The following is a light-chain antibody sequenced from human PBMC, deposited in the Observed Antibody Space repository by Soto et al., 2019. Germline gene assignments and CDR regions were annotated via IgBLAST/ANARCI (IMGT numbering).Light chain of an antibody. V-gene: IGLV2-23*01. Sequence: QSVLTQSASVSGSPGQSITISCTGTGSVVGSYNLVSWYQQVPGKAPKLIIYEDTKRPSGVSNRFSGSKSGNSASLTISGLQAEDEADYYCCSYADSSRTLVFGGGTKLTVL. J-gene: IGLJ2*01. CDR1: GSVVGSYNL. CDR2: EDT. CDR3: CSYADSSRTLV.